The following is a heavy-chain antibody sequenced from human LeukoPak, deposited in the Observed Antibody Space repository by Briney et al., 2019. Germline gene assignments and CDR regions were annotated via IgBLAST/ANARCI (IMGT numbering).Heavy chain of an antibody. CDR2: ISYDGSNK. J-gene: IGHJ4*02. CDR1: GFSFSSFG. Sequence: GRSLRLSCAASGFSFSSFGMPWVRQAPGKGLEWVAVISYDGSNKYYADSVKGRFTISRDNSKNTLYLQMNSLRAEDTAVYYCVSEEATGDYWGQGTLVTVSS. V-gene: IGHV3-30*03. CDR3: VSEEATGDY. D-gene: IGHD5-12*01.